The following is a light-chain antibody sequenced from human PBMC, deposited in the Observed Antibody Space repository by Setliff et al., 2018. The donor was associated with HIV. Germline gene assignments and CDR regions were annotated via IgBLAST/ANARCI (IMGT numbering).Light chain of an antibody. CDR2: EVT. CDR1: SSDIGGYNF. J-gene: IGLJ1*01. CDR3: SSYTSNSTLYV. V-gene: IGLV2-14*01. Sequence: QSALAQPRSVSGSPGQSVTISCTGTSSDIGGYNFVSWYQQHPGKAPRLLIYEVTNRPSGVSDRFSGSKSGNTASLTISGVQAEDEADYYCSSYTSNSTLYVFGTGTKVTVL.